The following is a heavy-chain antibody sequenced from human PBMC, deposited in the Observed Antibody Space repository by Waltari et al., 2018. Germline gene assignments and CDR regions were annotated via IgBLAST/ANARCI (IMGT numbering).Heavy chain of an antibody. Sequence: QLQLQESGPGLVKPSETLSLTCTASSGPISRSGYYWGWTRQPPGKGLEWMGSIYYIGNTYYNPSLKNRVTISVDTSKNQFSLKVTSVTAADTAVYYCAKVWKNYRTDYWGQGTLVTVSS. D-gene: IGHD3-16*02. CDR1: SGPISRSGYY. CDR3: AKVWKNYRTDY. J-gene: IGHJ4*02. CDR2: IYYIGNT. V-gene: IGHV4-39*07.